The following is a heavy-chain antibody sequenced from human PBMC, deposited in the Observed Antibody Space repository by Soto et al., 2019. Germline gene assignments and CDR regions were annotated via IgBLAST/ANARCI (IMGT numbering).Heavy chain of an antibody. CDR3: GSEKAYIGDFDY. Sequence: SETLSLTCTVSGGSISSSSYYWGWIRQPPGKGLEWIGSIYYSGSTYYNPSLKSRVTISVDTSKNQFSLKLSSVTAADTAVYYCGSEKAYIGDFDYWGQGTRVTVSS. J-gene: IGHJ4*02. CDR2: IYYSGST. V-gene: IGHV4-39*01. CDR1: GGSISSSSYY. D-gene: IGHD3-16*01.